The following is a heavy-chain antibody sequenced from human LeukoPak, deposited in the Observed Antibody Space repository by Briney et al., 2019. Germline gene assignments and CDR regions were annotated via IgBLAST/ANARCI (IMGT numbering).Heavy chain of an antibody. V-gene: IGHV1-69*06. CDR1: GGTFSSYA. CDR3: ARGLMSAVGVGYFDY. D-gene: IGHD1-26*01. Sequence: GASVKVSCKASGGTFSSYAISWVRQAPGQGLEWMGRIIPIFGTANYAQKFQGRVTITADKSTSTAYMELSSLRSEDTAVYYCARGLMSAVGVGYFDYWGQGTLVTVSS. J-gene: IGHJ4*02. CDR2: IIPIFGTA.